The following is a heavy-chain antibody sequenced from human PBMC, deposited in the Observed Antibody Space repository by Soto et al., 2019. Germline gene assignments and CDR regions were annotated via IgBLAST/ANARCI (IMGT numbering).Heavy chain of an antibody. D-gene: IGHD3-22*01. V-gene: IGHV4-30-2*01. Sequence: SLTLSVTCAVSGGSISRGGYSWSWIRQPPGKGLEWIGYIYHSGSTYYNPSLKSRVTISVDRSKNQFSLKLSSVTAADTAVYYCARAHHGGYDDSRGFVDFDYWGQGTLVTSPQ. CDR3: ARAHHGGYDDSRGFVDFDY. CDR2: IYHSGST. CDR1: GGSISRGGYS. J-gene: IGHJ4*02.